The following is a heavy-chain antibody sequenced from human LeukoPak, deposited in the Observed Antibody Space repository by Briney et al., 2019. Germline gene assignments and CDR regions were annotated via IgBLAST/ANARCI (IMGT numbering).Heavy chain of an antibody. Sequence: GGSLRLSCAASGFTFSSYGMHWVRQAPGKGLEWVAVIWYDGSNKYYADSVKGRFTISRDNSKNTLYLQMNSLRAEDTAVYYCARDKGIAAAGIDPWGQGTLVTVSS. J-gene: IGHJ5*02. CDR1: GFTFSSYG. D-gene: IGHD6-13*01. CDR2: IWYDGSNK. CDR3: ARDKGIAAAGIDP. V-gene: IGHV3-33*01.